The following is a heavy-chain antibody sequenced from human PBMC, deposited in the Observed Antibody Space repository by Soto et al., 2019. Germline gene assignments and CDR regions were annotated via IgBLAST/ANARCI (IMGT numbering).Heavy chain of an antibody. Sequence: GGSLRLSCAASGFTFSSYSMNWVRQVPGKGLVWVSGIKNDGSSTDYADSVKGRFTISRDNAKNTLYLQMNSLRVEDTAVYYCARDKAFDIWGQGTMVTVSS. J-gene: IGHJ3*02. CDR3: ARDKAFDI. CDR1: GFTFSSYS. V-gene: IGHV3-74*01. CDR2: IKNDGSST.